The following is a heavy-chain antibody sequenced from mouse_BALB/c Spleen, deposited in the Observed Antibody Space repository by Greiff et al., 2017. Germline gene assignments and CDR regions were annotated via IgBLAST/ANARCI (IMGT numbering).Heavy chain of an antibody. CDR3: TRYRFAY. V-gene: IGHV1-15*01. CDR1: GYTFTDYE. Sequence: QVQLQQSGAELVRPGASVTLSCKASGYTFTDYEMHWVKQTPVHGLEWIGAIDPETGGTAYNQKFKGKATLTADKSSSTAYMELRSLTSEDSAVYYCTRYRFAYWGQGTLVTVSA. J-gene: IGHJ3*01. CDR2: IDPETGGT.